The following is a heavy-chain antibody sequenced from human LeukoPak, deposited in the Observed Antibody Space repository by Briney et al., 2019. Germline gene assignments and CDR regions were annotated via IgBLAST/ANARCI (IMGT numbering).Heavy chain of an antibody. J-gene: IGHJ4*02. CDR2: IYTSGST. V-gene: IGHV4-4*07. CDR1: GDSISRYH. CDR3: ARVAGGRYYFDY. D-gene: IGHD3-16*01. Sequence: SETLSLTCTVSGDSISRYHWSWIRQPAGKGLEWIGHIYTSGSTNYNPSLKSRVTMSVDTSKHQFSLKLSSVTAADTAVYYCARVAGGRYYFDYWGQGTLVTVSS.